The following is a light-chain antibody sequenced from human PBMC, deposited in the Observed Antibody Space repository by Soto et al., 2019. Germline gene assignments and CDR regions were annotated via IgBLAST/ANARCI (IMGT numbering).Light chain of an antibody. V-gene: IGKV3-20*01. CDR1: QSVNSNY. J-gene: IGKJ3*01. Sequence: EIVLTHSPGTLSLSPGERATLSCRASQSVNSNYLAWYQQGPGQAPRLLIYGASSRATGVPDRFSGSGSGTDFTLTISRLEPEDFAVYYCQQYGRSPPYTVGPGTKVDIK. CDR2: GAS. CDR3: QQYGRSPPYT.